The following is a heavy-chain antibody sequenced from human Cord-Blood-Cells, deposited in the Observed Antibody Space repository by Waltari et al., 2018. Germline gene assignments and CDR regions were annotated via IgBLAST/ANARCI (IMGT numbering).Heavy chain of an antibody. CDR1: GGSLSSYY. Sequence: QVQLQESGPGLVKPSETLSLPCTVSGGSLSSYYWSWIRQPPGTGLEWIGYIYYSGSTNYNPSLKSRVTISVDTSKNQFSLKLSSVTAADTAVYYCARLGYCSGGSCYTHGAFDIWGQGTMVTVSS. D-gene: IGHD2-15*01. CDR2: IYYSGST. V-gene: IGHV4-59*08. J-gene: IGHJ3*02. CDR3: ARLGYCSGGSCYTHGAFDI.